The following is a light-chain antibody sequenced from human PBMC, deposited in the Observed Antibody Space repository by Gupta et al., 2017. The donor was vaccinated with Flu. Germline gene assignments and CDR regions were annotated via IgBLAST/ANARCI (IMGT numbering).Light chain of an antibody. CDR2: AAS. Sequence: PSSLSASVGYRVNITCRASQGISNYVAWYQQKPGEGPKLLIYAASTWKSGVPSRFSGSGSGTDFTLIISSRQPEDVAYYYCRNEINAPNIFGRGTKVVI. CDR3: RNEINAPNI. V-gene: IGKV1-27*01. J-gene: IGKJ4*01. CDR1: QGISNY.